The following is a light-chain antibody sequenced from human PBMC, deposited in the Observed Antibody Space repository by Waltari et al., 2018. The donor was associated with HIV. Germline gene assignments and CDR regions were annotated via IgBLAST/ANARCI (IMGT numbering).Light chain of an antibody. CDR3: QQLHSFPLI. CDR2: GAS. CDR1: Y. J-gene: IGKJ4*01. Sequence: YLAWYQPKPGEAPKLLIHGASTLHRGVTSRFSGSGSGTDFTLTIKNLRPEDFAIYYYQQLHSFPLIFGGGTKVE. V-gene: IGKV1-9*01.